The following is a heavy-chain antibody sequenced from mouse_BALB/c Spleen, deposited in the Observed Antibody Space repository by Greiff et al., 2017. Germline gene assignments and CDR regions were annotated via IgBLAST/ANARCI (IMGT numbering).Heavy chain of an antibody. V-gene: IGHV5-15*02. D-gene: IGHD1-1*01. CDR1: GFTFSDYG. CDR2: ISNLAYSI. CDR3: ARATRYAMDY. Sequence: EVKLVESGGGLVQPGGSRKLSCAASGFTFSDYGMAWVRQAPGKGPEWVAFISNLAYSIYYADTVTGRFTISRENAKNTLYLEMSSLRSEDTAMYYCARATRYAMDYWGQGTSVTVSP. J-gene: IGHJ4*01.